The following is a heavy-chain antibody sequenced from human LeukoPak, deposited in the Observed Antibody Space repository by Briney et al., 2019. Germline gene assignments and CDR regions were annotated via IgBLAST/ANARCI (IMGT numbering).Heavy chain of an antibody. V-gene: IGHV3-23*01. CDR2: ISGSGGST. D-gene: IGHD4-17*01. Sequence: GGSLRLSCEASGFTFSSYAMSRVRQAPGKGLEWVSVISGSGGSTYYADSVKGRFTISRDNSKNTLYLQMNSLRAEDTAVYYCAKEIYGDPTGGRFQHWGQGTLVTVSS. CDR3: AKEIYGDPTGGRFQH. J-gene: IGHJ1*01. CDR1: GFTFSSYA.